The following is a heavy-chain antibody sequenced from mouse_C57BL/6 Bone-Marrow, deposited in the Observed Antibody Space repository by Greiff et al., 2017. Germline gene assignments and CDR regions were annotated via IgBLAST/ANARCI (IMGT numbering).Heavy chain of an antibody. D-gene: IGHD1-1*01. Sequence: EVKLQESGGDLVKPGGSLKLFCAASGFTFSSYGMSWVRQTPDKRLEWVATISSGGSYTYYPDSVKGRFTISRDNAKNTLYLQMSSLKSEDTAMYYCARQTVVHYYAMDYWGQGTSVTVSS. CDR3: ARQTVVHYYAMDY. J-gene: IGHJ4*01. CDR1: GFTFSSYG. CDR2: ISSGGSYT. V-gene: IGHV5-6*01.